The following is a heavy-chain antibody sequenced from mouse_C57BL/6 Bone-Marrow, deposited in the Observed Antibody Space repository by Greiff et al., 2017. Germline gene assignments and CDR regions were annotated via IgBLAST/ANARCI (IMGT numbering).Heavy chain of an antibody. CDR1: GYTFTSYW. Sequence: VQLQQPGAELVRPGTSVKLSCKASGYTFTSYWMHWVKQRPGQGLEWIGVIDPSDSYTNYNQKFKGKATLTVDTSSSTAYMQLSSLTSEDSAVYYCARWNYYGSSYVAYWGQGTLVTVSA. J-gene: IGHJ3*01. CDR2: IDPSDSYT. CDR3: ARWNYYGSSYVAY. D-gene: IGHD1-1*01. V-gene: IGHV1-59*01.